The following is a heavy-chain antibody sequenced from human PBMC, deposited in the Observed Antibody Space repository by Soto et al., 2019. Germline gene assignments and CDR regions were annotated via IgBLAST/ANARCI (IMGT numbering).Heavy chain of an antibody. Sequence: PGGSQIVSYASSGVNFSSYSMIWVRQDQGKGLEWVSAISGSGGSTYYADSVKGRFTISRDNSKNTLYLQMNSLRAEDTAVYYCAKGYSGYLDSSYYYYGMDVWGQGTTVTVSS. D-gene: IGHD5-12*01. J-gene: IGHJ6*02. CDR1: GVNFSSYS. CDR3: AKGYSGYLDSSYYYYGMDV. V-gene: IGHV3-23*01. CDR2: ISGSGGST.